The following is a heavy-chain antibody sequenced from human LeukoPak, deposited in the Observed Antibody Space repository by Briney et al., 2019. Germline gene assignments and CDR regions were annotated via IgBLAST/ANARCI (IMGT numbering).Heavy chain of an antibody. CDR3: ARSGSGMGFTFGGVINY. CDR2: INHSGST. J-gene: IGHJ4*02. D-gene: IGHD3-16*01. Sequence: SETLSLTCAVYGGSFSGYYWSWIRQPPGKGLEWIGEINHSGSTNYNPSLKRRVTISVDTAKNQLSLKLGSVTAADTAVYYCARSGSGMGFTFGGVINYWGQGTLVTVSS. CDR1: GGSFSGYY. V-gene: IGHV4-34*01.